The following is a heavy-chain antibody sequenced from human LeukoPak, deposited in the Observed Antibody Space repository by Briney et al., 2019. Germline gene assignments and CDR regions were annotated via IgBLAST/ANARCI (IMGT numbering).Heavy chain of an antibody. V-gene: IGHV3-23*01. CDR3: SKDMVSGNGVYDGFDF. D-gene: IGHD3-10*01. Sequence: GGSLRLSCAASGFTFNNYVMSWVRQAPGKGLEWVSSIEKDGVDTYYADSVSGRFSISRDNPQNTLYLQMTSLRAEDTAVYFCSKDMVSGNGVYDGFDFWGQGTMVTVSS. J-gene: IGHJ3*01. CDR1: GFTFNNYV. CDR2: IEKDGVDT.